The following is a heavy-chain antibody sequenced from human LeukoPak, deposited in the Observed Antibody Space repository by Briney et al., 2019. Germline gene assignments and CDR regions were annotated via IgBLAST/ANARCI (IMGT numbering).Heavy chain of an antibody. CDR2: INPSGGST. Sequence: ASVKVSFRASGSPFISYYMHWVRQAPGQGLEWMGIINPSGGSTKYAQKLQGRVTMTRDTSTSTVYMELSSLRSEDTAVYYCARDDSSGPQVYWGQGTLVTVSS. V-gene: IGHV1-46*01. D-gene: IGHD3-22*01. CDR3: ARDDSSGPQVY. CDR1: GSPFISYY. J-gene: IGHJ4*02.